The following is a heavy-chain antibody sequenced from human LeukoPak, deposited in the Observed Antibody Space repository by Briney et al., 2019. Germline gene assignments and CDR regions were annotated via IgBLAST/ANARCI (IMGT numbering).Heavy chain of an antibody. CDR2: ICGSSSST. CDR3: AKGSGGSCHSATDY. Sequence: PGGSLRLSCAASGFSFSSYAMNWVRQAPGKGLEWVSVICGSSSSTYYVDSVKGRFTISRDNPKNTLYLQMNSLRAEDTAIYYCAKGSGGSCHSATDYWGQGTLVTVSS. J-gene: IGHJ4*02. D-gene: IGHD2-15*01. V-gene: IGHV3-23*01. CDR1: GFSFSSYA.